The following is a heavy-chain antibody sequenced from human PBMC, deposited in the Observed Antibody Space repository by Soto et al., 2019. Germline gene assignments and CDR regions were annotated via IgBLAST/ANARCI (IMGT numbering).Heavy chain of an antibody. D-gene: IGHD1-1*01. J-gene: IGHJ4*02. CDR3: ARGRYGDY. CDR2: ISAHNGNT. Sequence: QVHLVQSGAEVKKPGASVKVSCQGSGYAFTTYGITWVRQAPGQGLEWMGWISAHNGNTNYAQKPQGRVTVTRDTSTSPAYMELRRLRYDATAVYYCARGRYGDYWGQGALVTVSS. CDR1: GYAFTTYG. V-gene: IGHV1-18*01.